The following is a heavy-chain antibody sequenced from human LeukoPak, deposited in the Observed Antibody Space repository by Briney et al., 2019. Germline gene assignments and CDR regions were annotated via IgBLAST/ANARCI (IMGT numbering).Heavy chain of an antibody. Sequence: KPSETLSLTCAVYGGSFSNYYWSWIRQPPGKGLEWIGEINHSGSTNYNPSLKSRVTISVDTSKNQFSLKLSSVTAADTAVYYCARGRVRNAFDIWGQGTMVTVSS. CDR1: GGSFSNYY. CDR3: ARGRVRNAFDI. CDR2: INHSGST. J-gene: IGHJ3*02. V-gene: IGHV4-34*01.